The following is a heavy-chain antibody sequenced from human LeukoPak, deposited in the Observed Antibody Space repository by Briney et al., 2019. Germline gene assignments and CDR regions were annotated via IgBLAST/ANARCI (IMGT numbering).Heavy chain of an antibody. Sequence: PGGSLRLSCAASGFTFRSYAMHWVRQAPGKGLEWVAVISYDGSNKYYADSVKGRFTISRDNSKNTLYLQMNSLRAEGTAVYYCARDRGGYGAPGLDYWGQGTLVTVSS. D-gene: IGHD5-12*01. CDR3: ARDRGGYGAPGLDY. CDR1: GFTFRSYA. J-gene: IGHJ4*02. CDR2: ISYDGSNK. V-gene: IGHV3-30-3*01.